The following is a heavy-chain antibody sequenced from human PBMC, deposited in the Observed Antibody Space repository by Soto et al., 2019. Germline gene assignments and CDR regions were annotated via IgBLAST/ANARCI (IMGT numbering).Heavy chain of an antibody. V-gene: IGHV1-69*02. J-gene: IGHJ4*02. D-gene: IGHD2-2*01. CDR3: ARGKYDIVVVPAAMGLNY. CDR2: IIPILGIA. CDR1: GGTFSSYT. Sequence: QVQLVQSGAEVQKPGSSVKVSCKASGGTFSSYTISWVRQAPGQGLEWMGRIIPILGIANYAQKFQGRVTITADKSTSTAYMELSSLRSEDTAVYYCARGKYDIVVVPAAMGLNYWGQGTLVTVSS.